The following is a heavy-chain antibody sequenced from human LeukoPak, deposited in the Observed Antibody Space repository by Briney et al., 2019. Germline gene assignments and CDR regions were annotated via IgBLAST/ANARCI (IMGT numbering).Heavy chain of an antibody. J-gene: IGHJ4*02. V-gene: IGHV6-1*01. CDR3: AKAQLPRHELGNFYFDY. CDR1: GDSVSSNSAA. CDR2: AYYRSKWYN. Sequence: SQTLSLTCAISGDSVSSNSAAWNWIRQSPSRGLEWLGRAYYRSKWYNDYAVSVKSRIAINPDTSKNQFSLQLNSVTPEDTAVYYCAKAQLPRHELGNFYFDYWGQGTLVTVSS. D-gene: IGHD7-27*01.